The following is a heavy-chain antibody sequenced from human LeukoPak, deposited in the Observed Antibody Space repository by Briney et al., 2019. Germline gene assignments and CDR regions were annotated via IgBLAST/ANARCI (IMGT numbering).Heavy chain of an antibody. V-gene: IGHV4-39*07. CDR2: IYYSGST. J-gene: IGHJ4*02. Sequence: PSETLSLTCTVSGGSISSSNYYWGWIRQPPGKGLEWIGSIYYSGSTYYNPSLKSRVTISVDTSKNQFSLKLSSVTAADTAVYYCARVEYYDYVWGSYRYKDMYYFDYWGQGTLVTVSS. D-gene: IGHD3-16*02. CDR1: GGSISSSNYY. CDR3: ARVEYYDYVWGSYRYKDMYYFDY.